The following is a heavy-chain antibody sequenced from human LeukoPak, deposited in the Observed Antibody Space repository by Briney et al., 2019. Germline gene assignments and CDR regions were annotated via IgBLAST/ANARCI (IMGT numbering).Heavy chain of an antibody. CDR1: GGSISSSSYY. D-gene: IGHD2-2*01. J-gene: IGHJ6*02. CDR3: ASGEDCSSTSCLVYYYYYGMDV. V-gene: IGHV4-39*01. CDR2: IYYSGST. Sequence: SETLSLTCTVSGGSISSSSYYWGWIRQPPGKGLEWIGSIYYSGSTYYNPSLKSRVTISVDTSKNQFSLKLSSVTAADTAVYYCASGEDCSSTSCLVYYYYYGMDVWGQGTTVTVSS.